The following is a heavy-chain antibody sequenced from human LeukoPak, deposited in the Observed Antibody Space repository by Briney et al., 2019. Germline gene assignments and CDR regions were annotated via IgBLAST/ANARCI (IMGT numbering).Heavy chain of an antibody. Sequence: GASVKVSCKASGGTFSSYAISWVRQAPGQGLEWMGGIIPTFGTANYAQKFQGRVTITADESTSTAYMELSSLRSEDTAVYYCARAGATVTSHFDSWGQGTLVTVSS. D-gene: IGHD4-17*01. J-gene: IGHJ4*02. CDR3: ARAGATVTSHFDS. CDR2: IIPTFGTA. CDR1: GGTFSSYA. V-gene: IGHV1-69*13.